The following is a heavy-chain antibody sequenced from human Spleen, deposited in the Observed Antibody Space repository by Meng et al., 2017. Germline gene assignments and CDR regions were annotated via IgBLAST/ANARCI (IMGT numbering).Heavy chain of an antibody. Sequence: SETLSLTCTVSGGSISSYYWSWIRQPPGKGLEWIGCIYYSGSTNYNPSLKSRVTISVDTAKNQFSLRLSSVTAADTAVYYCARDRVGGNSYFFDFWGQGTLVTVSS. CDR3: ARDRVGGNSYFFDF. CDR1: GGSISSYY. J-gene: IGHJ4*02. CDR2: IYYSGST. D-gene: IGHD4-23*01. V-gene: IGHV4-59*12.